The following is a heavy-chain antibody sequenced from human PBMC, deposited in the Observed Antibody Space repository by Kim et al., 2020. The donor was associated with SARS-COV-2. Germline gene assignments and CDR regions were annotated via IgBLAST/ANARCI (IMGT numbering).Heavy chain of an antibody. Sequence: GGSLRLSCAASGFTFSSYGMHWVRQAPGKGLEWVAVIWYDGSNKYYADSVKGRFTISRDNSKNTLYLQMNSLRAEDTAVYYCAREGPRYSGYDSYYYYGMDVWGQGPTVTVSS. CDR2: IWYDGSNK. D-gene: IGHD5-12*01. CDR1: GFTFSSYG. J-gene: IGHJ6*02. CDR3: AREGPRYSGYDSYYYYGMDV. V-gene: IGHV3-33*01.